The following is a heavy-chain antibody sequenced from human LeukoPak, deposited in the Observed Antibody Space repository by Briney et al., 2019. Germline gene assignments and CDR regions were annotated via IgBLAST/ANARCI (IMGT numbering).Heavy chain of an antibody. V-gene: IGHV3-30*18. Sequence: PGGSLRLSCAASGFTVSRNYMSWVRQAPGKGLEWVAAISYDGSDKYYTDSVKGRFTISRVNSEDTLYLQMNSLRAEDTAIYYCAKVKEDRYYNSRGFYLDYWGQGTLVTVSS. D-gene: IGHD3-22*01. CDR3: AKVKEDRYYNSRGFYLDY. CDR1: GFTVSRNY. CDR2: ISYDGSDK. J-gene: IGHJ4*02.